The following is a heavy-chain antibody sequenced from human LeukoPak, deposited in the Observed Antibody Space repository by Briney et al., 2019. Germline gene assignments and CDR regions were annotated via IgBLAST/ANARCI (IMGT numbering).Heavy chain of an antibody. CDR1: GFTFSNYG. D-gene: IGHD1-1*01. CDR3: AKDSTGTDAGWMDP. Sequence: PGRSLRLSCAASGFTFSNYGMHWVRQAPGKGLEWVALISYDGSSEYYADSVRGRFTISRDNSKNTLFLQMNSLRAEDTALYYCAKDSTGTDAGWMDPWGQGTLVTVSS. CDR2: ISYDGSSE. V-gene: IGHV3-30*18. J-gene: IGHJ5*02.